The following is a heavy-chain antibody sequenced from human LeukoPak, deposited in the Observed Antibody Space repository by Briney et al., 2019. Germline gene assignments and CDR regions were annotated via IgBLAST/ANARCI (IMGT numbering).Heavy chain of an antibody. CDR3: ARRSGWGTFYYFDY. Sequence: SETLSLSCTVSLSSISTYYWNWIRKPAGKSLEWIGRIYTTGSTNYNPSLKSRLTMSVDTSKNQFSLKLSSVTAADTAVYYCARRSGWGTFYYFDYWGQGTLVTVSS. V-gene: IGHV4-4*07. CDR2: IYTTGST. D-gene: IGHD6-19*01. CDR1: LSSISTYY. J-gene: IGHJ4*02.